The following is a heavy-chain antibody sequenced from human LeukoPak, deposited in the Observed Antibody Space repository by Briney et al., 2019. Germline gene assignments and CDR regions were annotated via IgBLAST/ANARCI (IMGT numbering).Heavy chain of an antibody. D-gene: IGHD6-19*01. Sequence: SETLSLTCTVSGGSISSYYWSWIRQPPGKGLEWIGYIYYSGNTNYNPSLKSRVTISVDTSRNQFSLKVTSVTAADTAVYYCARLQGQWLLHDYWGQGTLVTVSS. J-gene: IGHJ4*02. V-gene: IGHV4-59*01. CDR2: IYYSGNT. CDR1: GGSISSYY. CDR3: ARLQGQWLLHDY.